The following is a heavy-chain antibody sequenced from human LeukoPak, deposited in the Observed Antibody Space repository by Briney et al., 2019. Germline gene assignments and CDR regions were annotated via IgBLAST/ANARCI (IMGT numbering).Heavy chain of an antibody. J-gene: IGHJ4*02. V-gene: IGHV4-59*08. CDR1: GGSISSYY. CDR3: AGHHPRNTVDF. D-gene: IGHD2-8*02. Sequence: PSETLSLTCTVAGGSISSYYWSWIRQPPGKGLEWIAYISDKWSINYNPSLKSRVTISLDTSKNQFSLKLSSVTAADTAVYYCAGHHPRNTVDFWGQGTLVTVSS. CDR2: ISDKWSI.